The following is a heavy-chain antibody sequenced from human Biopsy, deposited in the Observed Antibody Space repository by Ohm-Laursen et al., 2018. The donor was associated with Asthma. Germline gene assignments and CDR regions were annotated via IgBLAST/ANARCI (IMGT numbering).Heavy chain of an antibody. J-gene: IGHJ6*02. D-gene: IGHD6-6*01. CDR2: ISHSGST. Sequence: TLSLTCAVSGGYISSGGYWTWIRQPPGKGLEWIGYISHSGSTYFNPSLKSRVTISLDRTKSQFSLKLSSVTAADTALYYCARAQAAQYYYGMDVWGQGTTVSVSS. V-gene: IGHV4-30-2*01. CDR1: GGYISSGGY. CDR3: ARAQAAQYYYGMDV.